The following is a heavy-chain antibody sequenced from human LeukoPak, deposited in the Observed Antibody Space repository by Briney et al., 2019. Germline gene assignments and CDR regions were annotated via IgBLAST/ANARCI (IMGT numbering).Heavy chain of an antibody. CDR3: ARAFDREKYGFDY. CDR1: GFTFSSYG. D-gene: IGHD1-26*01. Sequence: HPGGSLRLSCAASGFTFSSYGMHWVRQAPGKGLEWVAVISYDGSNKYYADSVKGRFTISRDNSKNTLYLQMNSLRAEDTAVYYCARAFDREKYGFDYWGQGTLVTVSS. J-gene: IGHJ4*02. CDR2: ISYDGSNK. V-gene: IGHV3-30*03.